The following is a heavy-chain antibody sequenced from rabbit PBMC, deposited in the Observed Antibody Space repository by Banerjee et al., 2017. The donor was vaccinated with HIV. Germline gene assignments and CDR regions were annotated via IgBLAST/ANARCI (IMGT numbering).Heavy chain of an antibody. D-gene: IGHD8-1*01. J-gene: IGHJ4*01. CDR2: IYAGSSGST. CDR1: GFDLSSYYY. Sequence: QSLEESGGDLVKPGASLTLTCTASGFDLSSYYYICWVRQAPGKGLEWIACIYAGSSGSTYYASWAKGRFTISKTSSTTVTLQMTSLTAADTATYFCARDSSWYAGSSYYGIYYFNLWGQGTLVTVS. V-gene: IGHV1S40*01. CDR3: ARDSSWYAGSSYYGIYYFNL.